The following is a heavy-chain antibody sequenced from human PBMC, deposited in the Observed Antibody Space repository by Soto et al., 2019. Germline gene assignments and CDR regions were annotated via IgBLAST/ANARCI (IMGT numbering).Heavy chain of an antibody. Sequence: QVQLVESGGGEVQPGRFLTISCAASGFTFSTYGMHWVRQTPGKGLEWVAVISYDGTNKFYSDSVKGRFTISRDNFKNTLTLQMNSLRADDTAVYSCAKDLQSYGDYDYYCY. D-gene: IGHD2-21*02. J-gene: IGHJ6*03. CDR2: ISYDGTNK. CDR1: GFTFSTYG. V-gene: IGHV3-30*18. CDR3: AKDLQSYGDYDYYCY.